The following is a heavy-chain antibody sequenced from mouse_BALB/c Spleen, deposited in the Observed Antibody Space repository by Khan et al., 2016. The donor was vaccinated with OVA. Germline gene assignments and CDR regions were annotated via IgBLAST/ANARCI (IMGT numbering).Heavy chain of an antibody. V-gene: IGHV14-3*02. CDR3: AIPSDDPRYFAV. D-gene: IGHD2-3*01. CDR1: GFKIKDTY. Sequence: EVQLQESGAELVKPGASVKLSCTASGFKIKDTYLHWVKQRPEQGLEWIGRIAPANGNTKYDPKFQGKATFTADPSSNPSYLQLNSLTFEDTAVDYCAIPSDDPRYFAVWGAGTTVTVSS. J-gene: IGHJ1*01. CDR2: IAPANGNT.